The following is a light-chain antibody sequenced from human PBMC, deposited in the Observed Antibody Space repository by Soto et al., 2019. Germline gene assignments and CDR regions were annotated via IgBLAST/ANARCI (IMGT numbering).Light chain of an antibody. Sequence: DIQMTQSPSTLSASVGDRVTITCRASQSISSWLAWYQQKPGKAPKLLIYKASSLASGVPSRFSGSESGTEIALTISSLQPDDFATYYCQQHLSSPFTFGPGTKVDIK. CDR2: KAS. CDR3: QQHLSSPFT. CDR1: QSISSW. J-gene: IGKJ3*01. V-gene: IGKV1-5*03.